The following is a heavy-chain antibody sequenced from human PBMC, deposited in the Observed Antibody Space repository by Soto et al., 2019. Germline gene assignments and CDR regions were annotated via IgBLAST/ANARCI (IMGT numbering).Heavy chain of an antibody. Sequence: PSETLSLTCAVYGGSFSGYYWSWIRQPPGKGLEWIGEIDHSGSTTHNPSLKIRVTISVDTPKNQFSLKLSSVTAADTAVYYCARGGKYYFYYYMDVWGKGTTVTVSS. CDR3: ARGGKYYFYYYMDV. CDR1: GGSFSGYY. CDR2: IDHSGST. J-gene: IGHJ6*03. V-gene: IGHV4-34*01.